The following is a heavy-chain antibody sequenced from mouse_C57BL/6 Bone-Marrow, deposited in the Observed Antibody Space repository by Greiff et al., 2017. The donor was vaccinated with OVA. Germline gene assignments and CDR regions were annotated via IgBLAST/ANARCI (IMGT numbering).Heavy chain of an antibody. J-gene: IGHJ1*03. CDR1: GYTFTSYW. CDR3: ARELRRGVWYFDV. V-gene: IGHV1-64*01. Sequence: QVQLQQPGAELVKPGASVKLSCKASGYTFTSYWMHWVKQRPGQGLEWIGMIHPNSGSTNYNEKFKSKATLTVDKSSSTAYMQLSSLTSEDSAVYYCARELRRGVWYFDVWGTGTTVTVSS. D-gene: IGHD2-4*01. CDR2: IHPNSGST.